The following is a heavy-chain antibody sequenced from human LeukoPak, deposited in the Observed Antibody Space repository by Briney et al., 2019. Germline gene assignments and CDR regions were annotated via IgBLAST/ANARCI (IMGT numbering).Heavy chain of an antibody. CDR1: GYTFTSYA. CDR2: INAGNGNT. D-gene: IGHD2-2*01. J-gene: IGHJ6*02. CDR3: ARYIVVVPAAPGIDYGMDV. Sequence: PVASVKDSCKASGYTFTSYAMHWVRQAPGQRLEWMGWINAGNGNTKYSQKFQGRVTITRDTSASTAYMELSSLRSEDTAVYYCARYIVVVPAAPGIDYGMDVWGQGTTVTVSS. V-gene: IGHV1-3*01.